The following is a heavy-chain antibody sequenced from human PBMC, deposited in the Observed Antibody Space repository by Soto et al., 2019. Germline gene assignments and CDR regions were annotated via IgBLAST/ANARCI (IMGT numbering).Heavy chain of an antibody. CDR3: ARGGVDYGDYGLFAY. Sequence: QVQLQQWGAGLLKPSETLSFTCAVYGGSFSGYYWSWIRQPPGTGLEWIGEISHRGRTNYNPSLKSRVTISVDTSQNQLSLNLSYVTAADAAVYYCARGGVDYGDYGLFAYWSQGTPVTVSS. J-gene: IGHJ4*02. D-gene: IGHD4-17*01. V-gene: IGHV4-34*01. CDR2: ISHRGRT. CDR1: GGSFSGYY.